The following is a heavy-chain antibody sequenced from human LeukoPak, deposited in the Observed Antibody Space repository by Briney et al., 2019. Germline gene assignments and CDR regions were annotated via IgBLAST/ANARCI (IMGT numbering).Heavy chain of an antibody. CDR2: IYIGGY. Sequence: SETLSPTCTVSGDSISSSYWSWIRQPPGKGLEWIGFIYIGGYNYNPSLKSRVTMSVDTSKNQVSLKVNSVTAADTAVYYCARGSSIAAREKGFYYYYYMDVWGKGTTVTVSS. D-gene: IGHD6-6*01. V-gene: IGHV4-59*01. CDR3: ARGSSIAAREKGFYYYYYMDV. CDR1: GDSISSSY. J-gene: IGHJ6*03.